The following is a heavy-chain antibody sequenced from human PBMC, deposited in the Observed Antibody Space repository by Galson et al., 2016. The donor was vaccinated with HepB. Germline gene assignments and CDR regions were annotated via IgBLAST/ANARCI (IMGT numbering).Heavy chain of an antibody. D-gene: IGHD2-15*01. CDR1: GGTFSSNS. V-gene: IGHV1-69*13. J-gene: IGHJ5*02. CDR3: ARGASGGALWFHP. Sequence: SVKVSCKASGGTFSSNSISWVRQAPGQGLEWMVGIIPMFDTTNYAQKFQGRVTITADESTSTAYMELRSLRSEDTAVYYCARGASGGALWFHPWGQGTLVTVSS. CDR2: IIPMFDTT.